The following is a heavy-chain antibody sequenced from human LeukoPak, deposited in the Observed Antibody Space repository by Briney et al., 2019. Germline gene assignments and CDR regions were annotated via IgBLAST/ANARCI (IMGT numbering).Heavy chain of an antibody. Sequence: GGSLRLSCAASGFTFSDYYMSLIRQAPGKGLEWVSYISSSGSTIYYADSVKGRFTISRDNAKNSLYLQMNSLGAEDTAVYYCARDPAYYDSSGYLDYWGQGTLVTVSS. CDR2: ISSSGSTI. CDR1: GFTFSDYY. V-gene: IGHV3-11*01. J-gene: IGHJ4*02. CDR3: ARDPAYYDSSGYLDY. D-gene: IGHD3-22*01.